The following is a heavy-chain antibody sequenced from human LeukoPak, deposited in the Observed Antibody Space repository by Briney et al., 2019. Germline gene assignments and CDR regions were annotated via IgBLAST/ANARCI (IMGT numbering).Heavy chain of an antibody. Sequence: GGSLRLSCAASGFTFSYYWMHWVRQAPGKGLEWVSSISTSSSYIYYADSVKGRFTIFRDNAKNSLYLQMNSLRAEDTGVYYCVTHEVTVITRSTFDNWGQGTLVTVSS. CDR3: VTHEVTVITRSTFDN. CDR1: GFTFSYYW. D-gene: IGHD4-23*01. V-gene: IGHV3-21*01. CDR2: ISTSSSYI. J-gene: IGHJ4*02.